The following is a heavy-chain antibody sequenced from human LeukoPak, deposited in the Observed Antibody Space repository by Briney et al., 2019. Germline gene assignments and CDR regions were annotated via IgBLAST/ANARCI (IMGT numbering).Heavy chain of an antibody. CDR1: GDSISSSNW. V-gene: IGHV4-4*02. J-gene: IGHJ4*02. Sequence: SETLSLTCAVSGDSISSSNWWSWVRQPPGKGLEWIGEISHSGSTNYNPSLKSRVTISLDKSKNQLSLKLNSVTAADTAVYYCAKTPPSTMTPPTGDSWGQGTLVTVSS. D-gene: IGHD2-2*01. CDR2: ISHSGST. CDR3: AKTPPSTMTPPTGDS.